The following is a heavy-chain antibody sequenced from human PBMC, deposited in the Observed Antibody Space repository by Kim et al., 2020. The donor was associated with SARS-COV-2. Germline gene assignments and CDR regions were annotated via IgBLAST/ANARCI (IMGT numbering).Heavy chain of an antibody. D-gene: IGHD4-17*01. CDR3: ARAKEVYGDTRGGGVFDY. CDR1: GGSISSGGYS. CDR2: IYHSGST. Sequence: SETLSLTCAVSGGSISSGGYSWSWIRQPPGKGLEWIGYIYHSGSTYYNPSLKSRVTISVDRSKNQFSLKLSSVTAADTAVYYCARAKEVYGDTRGGGVFDYWGQGTLVTVSS. J-gene: IGHJ4*02. V-gene: IGHV4-30-2*01.